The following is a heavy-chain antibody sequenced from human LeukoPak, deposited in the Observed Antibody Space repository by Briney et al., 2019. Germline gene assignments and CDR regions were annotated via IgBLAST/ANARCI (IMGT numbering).Heavy chain of an antibody. Sequence: GGSLRLSCAASGFTFSSYEMNWVRQAPGQGLEWVSYISSSGSTIYYADSVKGRFTISRDSSKNILHLQMNSLRAEDTAVYYCARGPSGYHNTGGQGTLVTVSS. CDR2: ISSSGSTI. D-gene: IGHD5-12*01. V-gene: IGHV3-48*03. J-gene: IGHJ4*02. CDR3: ARGPSGYHNT. CDR1: GFTFSSYE.